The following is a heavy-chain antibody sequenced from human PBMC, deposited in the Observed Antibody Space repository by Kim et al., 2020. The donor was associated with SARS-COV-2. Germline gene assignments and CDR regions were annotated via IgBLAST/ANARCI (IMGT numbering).Heavy chain of an antibody. Sequence: SETLSLTCTVSGVSISSGTYYWSWIRQPAGEGLEWIGHISASGSTNYNPSLKSRVTISVDTSKNRFSLKLISVSAADPAVYYCARQVYTTNWEAPYFDYWGQGALVTVSS. CDR1: GVSISSGTYY. CDR3: ARQVYTTNWEAPYFDY. J-gene: IGHJ4*02. V-gene: IGHV4-61*09. D-gene: IGHD1-1*01. CDR2: ISASGST.